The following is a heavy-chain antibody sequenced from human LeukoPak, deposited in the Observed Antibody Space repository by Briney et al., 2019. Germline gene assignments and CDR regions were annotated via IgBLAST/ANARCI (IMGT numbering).Heavy chain of an antibody. D-gene: IGHD6-6*01. Sequence: SETLSLTCTVSGGSISGYYWSWIRQPAGKGLEWIGRIHTSGSTNYNPSLKSRVSMSLDTSKNQFSLKLSSVTAADTAVYYCARIIAARNWFDPWGQGTLVTVSS. CDR2: IHTSGST. CDR1: GGSISGYY. CDR3: ARIIAARNWFDP. J-gene: IGHJ5*02. V-gene: IGHV4-4*07.